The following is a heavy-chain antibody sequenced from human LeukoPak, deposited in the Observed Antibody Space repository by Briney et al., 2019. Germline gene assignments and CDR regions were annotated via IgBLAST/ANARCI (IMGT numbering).Heavy chain of an antibody. Sequence: GGSLRLSCAASGFTFSSYEMNWVRQAPGKGLEWVSYISSSGGTIYYADSVKGRFTISRDNAKNSLYLEMNSLRAEDTAVYYCASGALVVPAANYYYYYMDVWGKGTTVTVSS. CDR3: ASGALVVPAANYYYYYMDV. V-gene: IGHV3-48*03. CDR2: ISSSGGTI. CDR1: GFTFSSYE. J-gene: IGHJ6*03. D-gene: IGHD2-2*01.